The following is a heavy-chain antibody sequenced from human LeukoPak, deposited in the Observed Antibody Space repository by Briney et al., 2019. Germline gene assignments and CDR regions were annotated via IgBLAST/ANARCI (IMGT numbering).Heavy chain of an antibody. CDR3: AREKDYGGNSGDAFDI. Sequence: SVKVSCKASGGTFSSYAIRWVRQAPGQGLEWMGRIIPILGIANYAQKFQGRVTITADKSTSTAYMELSSLRSEDTAVYYCAREKDYGGNSGDAFDIWGQGTMVTVSS. CDR2: IIPILGIA. D-gene: IGHD4-23*01. CDR1: GGTFSSYA. V-gene: IGHV1-69*04. J-gene: IGHJ3*02.